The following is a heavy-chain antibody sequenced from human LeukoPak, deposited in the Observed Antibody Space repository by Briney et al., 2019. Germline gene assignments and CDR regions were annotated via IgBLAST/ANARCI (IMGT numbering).Heavy chain of an antibody. Sequence: GGSLRLSCAASGFTFSSYSMNWVRQAPGKGLEWVSYISSSSSTIYYADSVKGRFTISRDNAKNSLYLQMNSLRAEDTAVYYCARDGGYSYGPYGYWGQGTLVTVSS. CDR1: GFTFSSYS. D-gene: IGHD5-18*01. CDR3: ARDGGYSYGPYGY. J-gene: IGHJ4*02. V-gene: IGHV3-48*01. CDR2: ISSSSSTI.